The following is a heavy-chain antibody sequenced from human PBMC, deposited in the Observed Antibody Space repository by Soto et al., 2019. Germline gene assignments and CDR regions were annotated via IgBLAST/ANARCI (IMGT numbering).Heavy chain of an antibody. D-gene: IGHD6-13*01. CDR2: ISYDGSNK. V-gene: IGHV3-30-3*01. J-gene: IGHJ4*02. Sequence: QVQLVESGGGVVQPGRSLRLSCAASGFTFSSYAMHWVRQAPGKGLEWVAVISYDGSNKYYADSVKGRFTISRDNSKNTLYLQMNSLRAEDTAVYYCASIRWIAAAGTKNDYWGQGTLVTVSS. CDR1: GFTFSSYA. CDR3: ASIRWIAAAGTKNDY.